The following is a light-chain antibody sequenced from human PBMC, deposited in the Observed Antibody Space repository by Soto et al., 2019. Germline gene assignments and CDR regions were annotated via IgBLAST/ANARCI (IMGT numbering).Light chain of an antibody. CDR3: SSYTSSSPPVV. Sequence: QSALTPPASVSGSPGQSITISCTGTSSDVGGYNYVSWYQQHPGKAPQLRIYDVSNRPSGVSNRFAGSKSGNTASRTISGLQAEDEADYYCSSYTSSSPPVVFGGGTKLTVL. J-gene: IGLJ2*01. CDR1: SSDVGGYNY. CDR2: DVS. V-gene: IGLV2-14*01.